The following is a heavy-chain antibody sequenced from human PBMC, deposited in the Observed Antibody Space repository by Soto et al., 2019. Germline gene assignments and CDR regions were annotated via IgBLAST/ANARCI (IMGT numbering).Heavy chain of an antibody. J-gene: IGHJ5*02. D-gene: IGHD2-2*02. CDR3: ARDGSKRGYCSSTSCYKGGRGRNWFDP. V-gene: IGHV1-69*15. Sequence: SVKVSCKASGGTFSSYDISWLRQAPGQRLEWMGRLIPIFGTANYAQKLQGRVTITADESTSTAYMELSSLRSEDTAVYYCARDGSKRGYCSSTSCYKGGRGRNWFDPWGQGTLVTVSS. CDR1: GGTFSSYD. CDR2: LIPIFGTA.